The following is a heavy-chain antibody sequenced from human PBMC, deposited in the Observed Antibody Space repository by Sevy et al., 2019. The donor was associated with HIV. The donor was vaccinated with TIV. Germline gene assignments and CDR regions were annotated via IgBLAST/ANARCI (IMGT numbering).Heavy chain of an antibody. J-gene: IGHJ4*02. CDR2: INGRGGST. V-gene: IGHV3-23*01. CDR3: ARPSPRIAAAASAFYDI. D-gene: IGHD6-13*01. Sequence: GGSLRLSCVVSGYSFSSYAISWVRQAPGKGLEWVSTINGRGGSTYYADSVKGRFTISSDNPKNTLFLQMINLRVDDTAIYYCARPSPRIAAAASAFYDIWGQGTLVTVSS. CDR1: GYSFSSYA.